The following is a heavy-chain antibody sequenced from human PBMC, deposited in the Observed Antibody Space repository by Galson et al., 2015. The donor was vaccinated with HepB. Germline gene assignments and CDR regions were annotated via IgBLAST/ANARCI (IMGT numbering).Heavy chain of an antibody. J-gene: IGHJ1*01. CDR3: AKTPVWRDGYGGYFQH. D-gene: IGHD5-24*01. V-gene: IGHV3-23*01. CDR1: GFTFSSFA. Sequence: SLRLSCAASGFTFSSFAMSWVRQAPGKGLEWVSGISGSGGTTDYADSVKGRFTISRDNSKNTLYLQMNSLRAEDTAVYYCAKTPVWRDGYGGYFQHWGQGTLVTVSS. CDR2: ISGSGGTT.